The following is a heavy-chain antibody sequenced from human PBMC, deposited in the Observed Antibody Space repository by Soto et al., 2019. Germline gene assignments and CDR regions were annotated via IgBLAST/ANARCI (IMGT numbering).Heavy chain of an antibody. Sequence: TLSLTCTVSGGSISSGDFYWSWIRQPPGKGLEWIGYIYYSGSTYYNPSLKSRVTISVDTSKNQFSLKLSSVTAADTAVYYCARDSDPSADASYYYYGMDVWGQGTTVTV. V-gene: IGHV4-30-4*01. CDR2: IYYSGST. CDR3: ARDSDPSADASYYYYGMDV. D-gene: IGHD3-10*01. J-gene: IGHJ6*02. CDR1: GGSISSGDFY.